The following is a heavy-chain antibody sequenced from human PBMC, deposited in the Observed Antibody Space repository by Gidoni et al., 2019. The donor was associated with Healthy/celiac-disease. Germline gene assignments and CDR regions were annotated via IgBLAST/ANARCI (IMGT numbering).Heavy chain of an antibody. CDR3: ARNGDAAIDY. CDR2: INHSGST. V-gene: IGHV4-34*01. Sequence: QVPLQQWGPGLLKPSETLSLTCAFCGGSFSCYYWSWIRQPPGKGLEWIGEINHSGSTNYNPSLKSRVTISVDTSKNQSSVKLRSVTDADTAVYYWARNGDAAIDYWGQGTLVTVSS. D-gene: IGHD4-17*01. CDR1: GGSFSCYY. J-gene: IGHJ4*02.